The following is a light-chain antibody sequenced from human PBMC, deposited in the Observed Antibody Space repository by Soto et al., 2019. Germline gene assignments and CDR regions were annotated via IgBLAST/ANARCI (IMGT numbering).Light chain of an antibody. Sequence: QSALTQPASVSGSPGQSITISCSGSNSDVGDYNFVSWYQHHPGKAPQLLIYAVTERPSGVSNRFSGAKSGTTASLTISGLQADDDADYFCSSFSGTNTLIFGGGTKLTVL. J-gene: IGLJ2*01. CDR1: NSDVGDYNF. V-gene: IGLV2-14*03. CDR2: AVT. CDR3: SSFSGTNTLI.